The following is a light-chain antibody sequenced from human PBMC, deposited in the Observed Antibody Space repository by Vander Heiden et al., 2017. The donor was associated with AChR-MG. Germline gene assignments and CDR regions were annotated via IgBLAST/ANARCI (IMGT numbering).Light chain of an antibody. CDR1: QSVSSSY. Sequence: EIVLTQSPGTLSLSPGERATLSCRASQSVSSSYLAWYQQKPGQAPRLLIYGASSRATGIPDRFSGSGSGTDFTLTFSRLDPEDFAVYYCQQYGSSTWTFGQGTKVEIK. J-gene: IGKJ1*01. CDR2: GAS. CDR3: QQYGSSTWT. V-gene: IGKV3-20*01.